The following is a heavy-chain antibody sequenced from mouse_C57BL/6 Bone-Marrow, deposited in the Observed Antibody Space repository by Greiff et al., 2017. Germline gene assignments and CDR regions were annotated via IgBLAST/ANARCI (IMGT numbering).Heavy chain of an antibody. CDR3: SSFDGNYFDF. Sequence: EVQLQQSGAELVRPGASVKLSCTASGFNINDDYIHWVKQRPEQGLEWIGWIDPEIGDTEYDSKFKGKATITSDTSSNTSYLQLSSLTSEYTSVYYCSSFDGNYFDFWGQGTPLTVAS. CDR2: IDPEIGDT. J-gene: IGHJ2*01. V-gene: IGHV14-4*01. CDR1: GFNINDDY. D-gene: IGHD2-3*01.